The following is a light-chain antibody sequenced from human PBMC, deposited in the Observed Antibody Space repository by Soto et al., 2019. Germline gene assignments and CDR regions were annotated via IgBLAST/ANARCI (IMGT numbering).Light chain of an antibody. CDR2: KAS. J-gene: IGKJ1*01. Sequence: DVQMTQSPSTLSASVGDRVTITCRASERIGSWLAWYQLKPGTVPKLLIYKASTLTKGVTSTFSGSGSGTEFNLTINRLQPDDFAAYYCQQYSSSLRTFGQGTKVDI. V-gene: IGKV1-5*03. CDR3: QQYSSSLRT. CDR1: ERIGSW.